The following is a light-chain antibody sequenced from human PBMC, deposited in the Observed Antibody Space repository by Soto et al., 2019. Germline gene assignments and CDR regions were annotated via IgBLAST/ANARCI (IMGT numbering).Light chain of an antibody. CDR1: QSISSW. Sequence: DIQMTQSPSTLSASVGDRVTITCRASQSISSWLAWYKQKPGKAPKLLIYKASSLESGVPSRFSGSVSGTEFTLTLGSLQPDDFATYYCEQYDSYPWTFGQGTKVEIK. CDR2: KAS. CDR3: EQYDSYPWT. V-gene: IGKV1-5*03. J-gene: IGKJ1*01.